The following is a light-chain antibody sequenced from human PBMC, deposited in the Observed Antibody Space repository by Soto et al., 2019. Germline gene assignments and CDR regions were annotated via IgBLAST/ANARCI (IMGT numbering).Light chain of an antibody. J-gene: IGKJ4*01. CDR1: QRRLNSANDKIH. CDR2: RAS. V-gene: IGKV4-1*01. Sequence: DIVMTKSPASLAVFLGEMATINCKSSQRRLNSANDKIHLAWYQQKPGQPPKLLIWRASTRDSGVPDRFSGSGSGTDFTLSINSLQAEDVATYYCQQYFSAHLTFGGGTKVEI. CDR3: QQYFSAHLT.